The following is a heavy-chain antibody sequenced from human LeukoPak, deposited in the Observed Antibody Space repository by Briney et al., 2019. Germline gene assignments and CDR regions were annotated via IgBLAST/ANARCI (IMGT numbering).Heavy chain of an antibody. CDR1: GYTFTGYY. CDR3: AREWGDYGDYIDY. J-gene: IGHJ4*02. CDR2: INPNSGGT. V-gene: IGHV1-2*02. Sequence: ASAKVSCKASGYTFTGYYMHWVRQAPGQGLEWMGWINPNSGGTNYAQKFQGRVTMTRDTSISTAYMELSRLRSDDTAVYYCAREWGDYGDYIDYWGQGTLVTVSS. D-gene: IGHD4-17*01.